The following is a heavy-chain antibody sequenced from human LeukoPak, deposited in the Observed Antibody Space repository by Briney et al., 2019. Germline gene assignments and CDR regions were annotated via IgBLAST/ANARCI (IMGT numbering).Heavy chain of an antibody. D-gene: IGHD4-23*01. CDR1: GFTFDDYA. CDR2: ISWNSGSI. J-gene: IGHJ4*02. V-gene: IGHV3-9*01. Sequence: GRSLRLSCAASGFTFDDYAMHWVRQAPGKGLEWVSGISWNSGSIGYADSVKGRFTISRDNAKNSLYLQMNSLRAEDTALYYCAKGTTVEPIDPFDYWGQGTLVTVSS. CDR3: AKGTTVEPIDPFDY.